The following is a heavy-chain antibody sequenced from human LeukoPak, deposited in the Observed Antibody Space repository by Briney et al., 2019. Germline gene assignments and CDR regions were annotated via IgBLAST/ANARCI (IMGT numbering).Heavy chain of an antibody. Sequence: SETLSLTCSVSGYSITNGYYWGWIRQPPGKGLQWIAIIYYSGSTYYNPSLKSRLTISVDTSNNQFFLELSSVAAADTAVYYCARVVRGSGWCFDYWGQGTLVTVSS. CDR3: ARVVRGSGWCFDY. CDR2: IYYSGST. J-gene: IGHJ4*02. CDR1: GYSITNGYY. D-gene: IGHD6-19*01. V-gene: IGHV4-38-2*02.